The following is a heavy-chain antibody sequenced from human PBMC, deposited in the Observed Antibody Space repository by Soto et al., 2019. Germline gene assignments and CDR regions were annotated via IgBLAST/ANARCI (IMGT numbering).Heavy chain of an antibody. Sequence: QVQLQESGPGLVKPSETLSLTCTVSGGSISSYYWSWIRQPPGKGLEWIGYIYYSGSTNYNPSLKRRVTISVDTSKNQFSLKLSSVTAADTAVYYCASGSPSRLGLDYWGQGTLVTVSS. CDR2: IYYSGST. CDR3: ASGSPSRLGLDY. D-gene: IGHD1-26*01. V-gene: IGHV4-59*01. CDR1: GGSISSYY. J-gene: IGHJ4*02.